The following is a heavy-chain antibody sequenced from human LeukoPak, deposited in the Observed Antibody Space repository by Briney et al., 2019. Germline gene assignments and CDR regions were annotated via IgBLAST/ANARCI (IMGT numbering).Heavy chain of an antibody. CDR2: INTNTGNP. D-gene: IGHD3-3*01. Sequence: ASVKVSCKASGYTFTSYYMHWVRQAPGQGLEWMGWINTNTGNPTYAQGFTGRFVFSLDTSVSTAYLQISSLKAEDTAVYYCAREGVLRFLEPDYYYYYMDVWGKGTTVTVSS. CDR3: AREGVLRFLEPDYYYYYMDV. V-gene: IGHV7-4-1*02. CDR1: GYTFTSYY. J-gene: IGHJ6*03.